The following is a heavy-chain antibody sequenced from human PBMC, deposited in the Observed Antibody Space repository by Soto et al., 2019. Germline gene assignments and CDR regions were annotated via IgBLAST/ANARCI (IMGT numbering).Heavy chain of an antibody. CDR2: IGSDGGSA. D-gene: IGHD3-22*01. CDR3: VKTPAYYYDSSAYYPF. CDR1: GFTFSTYS. V-gene: IGHV3-64D*06. Sequence: GVSLRLSCSASGFTFSTYSIHWVRQAPGKGLEYVSDIGSDGGSAYYADSVKGRFTISSDNSRNTLYLQMSFLRAEDTAIYYCVKTPAYYYDSSAYYPFWGLGTLVTVSS. J-gene: IGHJ4*02.